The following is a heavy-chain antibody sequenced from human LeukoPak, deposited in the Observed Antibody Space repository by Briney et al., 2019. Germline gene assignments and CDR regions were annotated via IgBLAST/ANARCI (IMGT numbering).Heavy chain of an antibody. D-gene: IGHD1-26*01. CDR2: IRFDGSNAGSDI. CDR3: AREGGSYDYYYMDV. V-gene: IGHV3-30*02. J-gene: IGHJ6*03. Sequence: PGGSLRLSCATSGFTFSTYGMHWVRQAPGKGLEWEAFIRFDGSNAGSDIYYADSVKGRFTISRDNSKNTLYLQMNSLRAEDTAVYYCAREGGSYDYYYMDVWGKGTTVTVSS. CDR1: GFTFSTYG.